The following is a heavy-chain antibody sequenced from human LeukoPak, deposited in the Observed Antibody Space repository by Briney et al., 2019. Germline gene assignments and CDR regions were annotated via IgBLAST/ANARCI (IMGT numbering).Heavy chain of an antibody. Sequence: PGGSLRLSCGASGFTFSGYDMDWVRQAPGKGLEWVSYISSSGTTIYYADSVRGRFTISRDNAKNSLYLEMNSLRAEDTAVYYCARGGSFFVYWGQGTLVTVSS. V-gene: IGHV3-48*03. D-gene: IGHD1-26*01. CDR2: ISSSGTTI. CDR1: GFTFSGYD. CDR3: ARGGSFFVY. J-gene: IGHJ4*02.